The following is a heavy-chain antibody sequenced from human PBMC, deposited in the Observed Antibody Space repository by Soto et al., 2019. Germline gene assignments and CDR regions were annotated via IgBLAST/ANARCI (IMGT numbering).Heavy chain of an antibody. CDR2: IYWNDDQ. Sequence: QITLKESGPTLVKPTQTLTLTCTASGLSFGTSGVGVGWIRQPPGKALEWLALIYWNDDQRYRPSLKSSLTITKDTPKNQVVLTMTNVDPVDTATYYCASMTTVATAAFDIWGQGIMVTVPS. CDR3: ASMTTVATAAFDI. V-gene: IGHV2-5*01. J-gene: IGHJ3*02. D-gene: IGHD4-17*01. CDR1: GLSFGTSGVG.